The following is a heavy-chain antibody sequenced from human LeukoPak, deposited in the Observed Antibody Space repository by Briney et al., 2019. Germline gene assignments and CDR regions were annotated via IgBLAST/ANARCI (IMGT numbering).Heavy chain of an antibody. D-gene: IGHD4-17*01. CDR2: ISGSGGSA. V-gene: IGHV3-23*01. J-gene: IGHJ4*02. CDR1: GFTFSSYA. CDR3: AKARRYGDALDY. Sequence: GGSLRLSCAASGFTFSSYAMSWVRQAPGKGLEWVSTISGSGGSAYYADSVKGRFTISRDNFKNRLYLQMNSLRAEDTAVYYCAKARRYGDALDYWGQGTLVTVSS.